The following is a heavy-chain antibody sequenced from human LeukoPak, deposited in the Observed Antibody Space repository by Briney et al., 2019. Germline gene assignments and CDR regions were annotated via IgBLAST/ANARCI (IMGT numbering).Heavy chain of an antibody. CDR3: ARGGRVGDYVYYYYHGMDV. D-gene: IGHD4-17*01. J-gene: IGHJ6*02. V-gene: IGHV4-31*03. CDR2: IYYSGST. Sequence: SETLSLTCTVSGGSISSGGYYWSWIRQHPGKGLEWIGYIYYSGSTYYNPSLKSRVTISVDTSKNQFSLKLSSVTAADTAVYYCARGGRVGDYVYYYYHGMDVWGQGTTVTVSS. CDR1: GGSISSGGYY.